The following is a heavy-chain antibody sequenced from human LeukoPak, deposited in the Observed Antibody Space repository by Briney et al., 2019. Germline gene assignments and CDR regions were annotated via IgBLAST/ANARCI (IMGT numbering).Heavy chain of an antibody. D-gene: IGHD3-22*01. CDR3: ARGDYYDGSGYFYYFDY. Sequence: GASVKVSCKASGDTFSNYAISRVRQAPGQGLEWLGVIIPIFGTPYYAQKFQGRVTITADGSTTTAFMELSSLRSEDTALYYCARGDYYDGSGYFYYFDYWGQGTLVTVSS. V-gene: IGHV1-69*13. CDR1: GDTFSNYA. J-gene: IGHJ4*02. CDR2: IIPIFGTP.